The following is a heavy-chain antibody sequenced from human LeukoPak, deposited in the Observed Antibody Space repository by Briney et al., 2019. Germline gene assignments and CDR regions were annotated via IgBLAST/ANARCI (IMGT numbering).Heavy chain of an antibody. J-gene: IGHJ4*02. Sequence: SETLSLTFTVSGGSISSYYWGWIRQPPGKGLEWIGYIYYSGSTNYNPSLKSRVTISVDTSKNQFSLKLSSVTAADTAVYYCARGIGTYYDSSGYSCWGQGTLVTVSS. CDR1: GGSISSYY. CDR3: ARGIGTYYDSSGYSC. D-gene: IGHD3-22*01. V-gene: IGHV4-59*01. CDR2: IYYSGST.